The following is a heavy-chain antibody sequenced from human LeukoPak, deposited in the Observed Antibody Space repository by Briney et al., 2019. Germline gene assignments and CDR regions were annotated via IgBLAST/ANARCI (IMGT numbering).Heavy chain of an antibody. Sequence: KPLETLSLTCTVSGGSISSTSYYWGWIRQPPGKGLEWIGSLYYSGSTYYNPSLKSRVTISVDTSKNQFSLRLSSVTAADTAVYYCARNHSSGWFDYWGQGTLVTVSS. CDR1: GGSISSTSYY. CDR2: LYYSGST. CDR3: ARNHSSGWFDY. D-gene: IGHD6-19*01. J-gene: IGHJ4*02. V-gene: IGHV4-39*01.